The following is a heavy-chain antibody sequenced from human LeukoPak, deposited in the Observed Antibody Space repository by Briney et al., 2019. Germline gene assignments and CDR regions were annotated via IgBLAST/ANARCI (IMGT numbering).Heavy chain of an antibody. D-gene: IGHD3-9*01. Sequence: GGSLRLSYAASGFTFSSYGMHWARQAPGKGLEWVAVIAYDGSNKYYADYVKGRFTISRDNSKNTLYLQMNSLRAEDTAVYYCAKDAIDYDILTGIDYWGQGTLVTVSS. CDR3: AKDAIDYDILTGIDY. J-gene: IGHJ4*02. CDR2: IAYDGSNK. CDR1: GFTFSSYG. V-gene: IGHV3-30*18.